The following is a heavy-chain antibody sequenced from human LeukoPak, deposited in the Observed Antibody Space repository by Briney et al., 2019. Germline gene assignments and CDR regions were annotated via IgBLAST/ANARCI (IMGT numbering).Heavy chain of an antibody. CDR2: ITGDDSRT. CDR3: AIKTSEYYYGSGSNFQH. J-gene: IGHJ1*01. CDR1: GFSFDDYD. Sequence: GGSLRLSCAASGFSFDDYDMHWVRQAPGKGLEWVSLITGDDSRTYYADSVKGRFTISRDNSKDFLYLQMNSLRAEDTAVYYCAIKTSEYYYGSGSNFQHWGQGTLVTVSS. V-gene: IGHV3-43*02. D-gene: IGHD3-10*01.